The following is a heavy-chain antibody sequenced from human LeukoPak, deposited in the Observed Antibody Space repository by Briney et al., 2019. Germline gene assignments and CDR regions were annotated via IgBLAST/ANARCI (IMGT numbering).Heavy chain of an antibody. V-gene: IGHV1-69*04. J-gene: IGHJ4*02. CDR2: IIPILGIA. CDR3: ARVLRSGGKVAATIGLEN. Sequence: SVKVSCKASGGTFSSYAISWVRQAPGQGLEWMGRIIPILGIANYAQKFQGRVTITADKSTSTAYMELSGLRSEDTAVYYCARVLRSGGKVAATIGLENWGQGTLVTVSS. CDR1: GGTFSSYA. D-gene: IGHD2-15*01.